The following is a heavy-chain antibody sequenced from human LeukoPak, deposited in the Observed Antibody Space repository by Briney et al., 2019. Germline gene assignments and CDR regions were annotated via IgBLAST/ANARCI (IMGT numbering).Heavy chain of an antibody. CDR3: VRERFGAIVEN. J-gene: IGHJ4*02. V-gene: IGHV3-53*01. CDR1: GFTVSSNY. CDR2: VYGGGNT. Sequence: GGSLRLSCAASGFTVSSNYMSWVRQAPGKGLEWVSTVYGGGNTACADSVKGRFTISRDTSKNTLLLRMNSLRAEDTALYFCVRERFGAIVENWGQGALVIVSS. D-gene: IGHD5-24*01.